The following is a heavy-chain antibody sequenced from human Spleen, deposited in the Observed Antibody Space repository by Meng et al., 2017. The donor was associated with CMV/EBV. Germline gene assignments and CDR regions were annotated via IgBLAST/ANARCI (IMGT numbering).Heavy chain of an antibody. D-gene: IGHD6-19*01. J-gene: IGHJ3*02. CDR2: IRTKAKSYRT. CDR1: GFTFSDHH. V-gene: IGHV3-72*01. CDR3: AKEEQWLKQHAFDI. Sequence: GESLKISCAASGFTFSDHHMDWVRQAPGKGLEWFGRIRTKAKSYRTEYVASVKGRFTISRDDSKNSMYLQMNSLRAADTAVYYCAKEEQWLKQHAFDIWGQGTMVTVSS.